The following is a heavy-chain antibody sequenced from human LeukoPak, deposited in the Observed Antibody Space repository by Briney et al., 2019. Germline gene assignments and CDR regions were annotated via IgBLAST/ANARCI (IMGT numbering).Heavy chain of an antibody. J-gene: IGHJ4*01. CDR2: IFTDGSTT. D-gene: IGHD2-21*02. CDR3: ARELPREVTLDY. V-gene: IGHV3-74*01. CDR1: EFNFFSYG. Sequence: AGGSLRPSCVASEFNFFSYGMQWVRQAPGKGLVWVSRIFTDGSTTSYADSVKGRFTISRDNAKNTLYLQMNSLRAEDTAVYYCARELPREVTLDYWGQGTLVTVSP.